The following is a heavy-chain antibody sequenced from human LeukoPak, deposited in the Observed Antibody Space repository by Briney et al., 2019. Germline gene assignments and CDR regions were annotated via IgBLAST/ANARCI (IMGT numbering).Heavy chain of an antibody. V-gene: IGHV3-48*01. CDR2: ISSSSGII. Sequence: PGGSLRLSCAASGFTFSSYAMSWVRQAPGKGLEWVSYISSSSGIIYYADSVKGRFTISRDNARNSLSLQMNSLRAEDTAVYYCARSLILTGYCLDYWGQGTLVTVSS. CDR3: ARSLILTGYCLDY. D-gene: IGHD3-9*01. CDR1: GFTFSSYA. J-gene: IGHJ4*02.